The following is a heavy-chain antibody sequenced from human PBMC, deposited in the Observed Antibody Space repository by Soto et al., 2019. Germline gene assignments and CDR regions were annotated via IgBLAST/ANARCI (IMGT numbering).Heavy chain of an antibody. CDR2: INHSGST. CDR1: GGSFSGYY. J-gene: IGHJ3*02. V-gene: IGHV4-34*01. Sequence: PSETLSLTCAVYGGSFSGYYWSWIRQPPGKGPEWIGEINHSGSTNYNPSLKSRVTISVDASKNQFSLKLSSVTAADTAVYYCARERLKNCSGGRCYSFTDAFDIWGQGTMVTVSS. CDR3: ARERLKNCSGGRCYSFTDAFDI. D-gene: IGHD2-15*01.